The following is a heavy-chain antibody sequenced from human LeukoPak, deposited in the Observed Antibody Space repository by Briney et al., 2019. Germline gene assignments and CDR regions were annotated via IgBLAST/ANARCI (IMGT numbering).Heavy chain of an antibody. J-gene: IGHJ4*02. CDR2: IYPDDSDT. D-gene: IGHD6-13*01. CDR3: AIGRGGQQLGDY. V-gene: IGHV5-51*01. CDR1: EYSFPNYC. Sequence: GESLKISCKHSEYSFPNYCIGWVRQMPGKGLEWMGIIYPDDSDTRYSPSFQGQVTISADKSISTAYLQWSSLKASDTAMYYCAIGRGGQQLGDYWGQGTLVTISS.